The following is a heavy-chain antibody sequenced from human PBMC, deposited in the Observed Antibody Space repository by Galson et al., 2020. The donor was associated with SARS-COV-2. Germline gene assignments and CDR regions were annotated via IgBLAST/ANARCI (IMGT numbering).Heavy chain of an antibody. V-gene: IGHV3-48*01. J-gene: IGHJ4*02. D-gene: IGHD3-10*01. Sequence: GGSLRLSCAASGFTFSSYSMNWVRQAPGKGLEWVSYISSSSSTIYYADSVKGRFTISRDNAKNSLYLQMNSLRAEDTAVYYCARGVPFGEFYFDYGGQGTLVTVSS. CDR3: ARGVPFGEFYFDY. CDR1: GFTFSSYS. CDR2: ISSSSSTI.